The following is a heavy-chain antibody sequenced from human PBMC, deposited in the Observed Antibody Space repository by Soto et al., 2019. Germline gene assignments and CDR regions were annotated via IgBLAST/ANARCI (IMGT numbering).Heavy chain of an antibody. D-gene: IGHD2-21*02. CDR3: ARHPSDFWFDP. Sequence: PSETLSLTCTVSGGSLSSYYWTWIRQPPGKGLEWIGYVYYSGNTNYNPSLKSRVTISVDTSKNQFSLKLSSVTAADTAVYYCARHPSDFWFDPWGQGTLVTVSS. CDR1: GGSLSSYY. CDR2: VYYSGNT. J-gene: IGHJ5*02. V-gene: IGHV4-59*08.